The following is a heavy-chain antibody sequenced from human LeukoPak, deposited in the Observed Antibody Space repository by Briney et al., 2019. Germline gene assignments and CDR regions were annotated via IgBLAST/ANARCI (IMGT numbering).Heavy chain of an antibody. V-gene: IGHV4-59*01. CDR2: VSYSGPT. CDR3: ARPGRQDAYNGHYWYFDL. CDR1: GGSITNYY. Sequence: SETLSLTRTVSGGSITNYYWNWIRQPPGKDLEWIGCVSYSGPTHYSSALKSRVTISVDTSKNQFSLNLRSVTAADTAVYYCARPGRQDAYNGHYWYFDLWGRGTLVTVSS. J-gene: IGHJ2*01. D-gene: IGHD5-24*01.